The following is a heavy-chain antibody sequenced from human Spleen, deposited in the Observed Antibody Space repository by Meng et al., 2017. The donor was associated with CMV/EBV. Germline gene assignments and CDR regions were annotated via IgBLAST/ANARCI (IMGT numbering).Heavy chain of an antibody. CDR1: GYTFTGFY. CDR2: INSNSGGT. V-gene: IGHV1-2*02. D-gene: IGHD2-2*01. Sequence: ASVKVSCKASGYTFTGFYMHWVRQAPGQGLEWMGWINSNSGGTNYAQKFQGRVTMTRDTSINTAYMELSRLRSDDTAVYYCARDIVVEPTARGRHYYAMDVWGQGTTVTVSS. J-gene: IGHJ6*02. CDR3: ARDIVVEPTARGRHYYAMDV.